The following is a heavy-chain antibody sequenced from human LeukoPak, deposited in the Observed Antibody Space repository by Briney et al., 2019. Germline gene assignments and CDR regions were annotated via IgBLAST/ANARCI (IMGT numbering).Heavy chain of an antibody. V-gene: IGHV3-15*01. CDR1: GFTFSNAW. Sequence: PGGSLRLSCAASGFTFSNAWMSWVRQAPGKGLEWVGRIKSKTDGGTTDYAAPVKGRFTISRDDSKNTLYLQMNSLKTEDTAVYYCTTDFWSGYSYFDYWGQGTLVTVSS. J-gene: IGHJ4*02. CDR2: IKSKTDGGTT. D-gene: IGHD3-3*01. CDR3: TTDFWSGYSYFDY.